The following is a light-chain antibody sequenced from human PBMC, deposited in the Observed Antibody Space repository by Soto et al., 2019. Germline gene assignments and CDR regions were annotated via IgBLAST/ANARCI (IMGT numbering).Light chain of an antibody. Sequence: QSVLTQPASVSGSPGQSITISCTGTSSDVRGYNYVSWYQQHPGKAPKLMIYDVSNRPSGVSNRFSGSKSGNTASLTISGLQAEDEADYYCSSYTSSSPDVFGTGTKLTVL. CDR2: DVS. J-gene: IGLJ1*01. CDR1: SSDVRGYNY. V-gene: IGLV2-14*01. CDR3: SSYTSSSPDV.